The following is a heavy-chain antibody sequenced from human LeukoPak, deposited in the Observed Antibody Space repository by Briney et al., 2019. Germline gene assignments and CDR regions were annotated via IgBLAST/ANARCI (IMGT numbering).Heavy chain of an antibody. J-gene: IGHJ4*02. Sequence: GGSLRLSCAPSGFTVDVYTMDWVRHAPGKGLECVSLISWVGASTYYADSVAGRFTISRDNSKNSLYLQMNSLRTEDTALDYCTKDALSYDSSGYYTLWFDYWGQGTLVTVSS. V-gene: IGHV3-43*01. CDR1: GFTVDVYT. CDR3: TKDALSYDSSGYYTLWFDY. D-gene: IGHD3-22*01. CDR2: ISWVGAST.